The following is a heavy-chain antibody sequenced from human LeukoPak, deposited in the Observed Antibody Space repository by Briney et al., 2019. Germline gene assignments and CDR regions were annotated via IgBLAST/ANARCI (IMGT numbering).Heavy chain of an antibody. D-gene: IGHD3-9*01. CDR1: GFTFSTYA. CDR2: ISGSDDGT. V-gene: IGHV3-23*01. Sequence: GGSLRLSCAASGFTFSTYAMSWVRQIPGKGLEWVSAISGSDDGTYYADSVKGRFTISRDNSKNTLYLQMNSLRAEDTAVYYCAKDGHVLRYFDWLLSDYYYYYMDVWGKGTTVTISS. CDR3: AKDGHVLRYFDWLLSDYYYYYMDV. J-gene: IGHJ6*03.